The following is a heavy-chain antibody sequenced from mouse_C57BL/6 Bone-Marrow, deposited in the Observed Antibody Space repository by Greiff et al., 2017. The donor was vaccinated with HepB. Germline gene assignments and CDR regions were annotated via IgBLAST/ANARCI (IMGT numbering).Heavy chain of an antibody. CDR2: ISSGGDYI. D-gene: IGHD2-3*01. CDR3: TRVGWPYFDY. Sequence: EVHLVESGEGLVKPGGSLKLSCAASGFTFSSYAMSWVRQTPEKRLEWVAYISSGGDYIYYADTVKGRFTISRDNARNTLDLQMSSLKSEDTAMYYCTRVGWPYFDYWGQGTTLTVSS. CDR1: GFTFSSYA. J-gene: IGHJ2*01. V-gene: IGHV5-9-1*02.